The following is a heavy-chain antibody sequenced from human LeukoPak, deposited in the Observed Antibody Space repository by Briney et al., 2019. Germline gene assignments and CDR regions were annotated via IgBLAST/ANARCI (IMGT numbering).Heavy chain of an antibody. D-gene: IGHD5-24*01. CDR1: GYTFTSYA. V-gene: IGHV1-3*01. CDR3: ARNMATRLATIRLGYYYYGMDV. CDR2: INAGNGNT. J-gene: IGHJ6*02. Sequence: EASVKVSCKASGYTFTSYAMHWVRQAPGQRLEWMGWINAGNGNTKYSQKFQGRVTITRDTSASTAYMELSSLRSEDTAVYYCARNMATRLATIRLGYYYYGMDVWGQGTTVTVSS.